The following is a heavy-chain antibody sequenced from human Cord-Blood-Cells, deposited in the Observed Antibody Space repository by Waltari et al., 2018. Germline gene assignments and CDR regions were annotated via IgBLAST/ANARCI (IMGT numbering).Heavy chain of an antibody. J-gene: IGHJ4*02. CDR1: GFTVSSNY. V-gene: IGHV3-53*04. Sequence: EVQLVESGGGLVQPGGSLRLSCAASGFTVSSNYMSWVRQAPGKGLAWVAVIYRGGSTYYADSVKGRFTISRHNSKNTLYLQMNSLRAEDTAVYYCAITSGSYFDYWGQGTLVTVSS. CDR3: AITSGSYFDY. CDR2: IYRGGST. D-gene: IGHD1-26*01.